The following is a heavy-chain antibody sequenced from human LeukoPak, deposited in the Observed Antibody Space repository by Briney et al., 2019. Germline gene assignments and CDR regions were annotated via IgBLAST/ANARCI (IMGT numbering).Heavy chain of an antibody. CDR2: IYYSGSA. CDR3: ANGAKSDP. D-gene: IGHD5-24*01. J-gene: IGHJ5*02. CDR1: GVSITGISYY. V-gene: IGHV4-39*02. Sequence: SETLSLTCTVSGVSITGISYYWGWIRQPPGKGLEWIGSIYYSGSASYNPSLKSRVTISVDTSKNHFSLELKSLTVADTAVYYCANGAKSDPWGPGTLVTVSS.